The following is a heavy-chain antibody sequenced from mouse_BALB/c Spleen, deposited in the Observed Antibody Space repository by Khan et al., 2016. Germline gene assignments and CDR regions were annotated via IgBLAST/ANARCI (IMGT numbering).Heavy chain of an antibody. D-gene: IGHD1-1*01. CDR1: GDSITSGY. Sequence: EVQLQESGPSLVKPSQTLSLTCSVTGDSITSGYWNWLRKFPGNKFEYMGYISYSGTTFYSPSLKSRFSITRDTSKNQYYLQLNSVTPEDTATYYCARQDGSGYPFAYWGQGTLVTVSA. CDR3: ARQDGSGYPFAY. V-gene: IGHV3-8*02. CDR2: ISYSGTT. J-gene: IGHJ3*01.